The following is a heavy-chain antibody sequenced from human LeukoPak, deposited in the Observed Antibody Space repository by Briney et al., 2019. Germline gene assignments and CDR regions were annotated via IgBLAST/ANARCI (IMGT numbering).Heavy chain of an antibody. D-gene: IGHD3-22*01. Sequence: ASVKVSCKASGYTFTSYGISWVRQAPGQGLEWMGWISAYNGNTNYAQKLQGRVTITTDTSTSTAYMELRSLRSDDTAMYYCARVRNPTYYYDSSGLYNFDHWGQGTLVTVSS. CDR2: ISAYNGNT. CDR1: GYTFTSYG. V-gene: IGHV1-18*01. J-gene: IGHJ4*02. CDR3: ARVRNPTYYYDSSGLYNFDH.